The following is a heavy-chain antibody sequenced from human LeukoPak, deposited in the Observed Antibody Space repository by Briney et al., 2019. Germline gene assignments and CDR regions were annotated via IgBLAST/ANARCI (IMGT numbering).Heavy chain of an antibody. V-gene: IGHV4-34*01. D-gene: IGHD7-27*01. J-gene: IGHJ4*02. Sequence: SETLSLTCAAYGGSFSGYYWSWIRQPPGKGLEWIGEINHSGSTNYNPSLKSRVTISVDTSKNQFSLKLSSVTAADTAVYYCARGTGDYVLDYWGQGTLVTVSS. CDR1: GGSFSGYY. CDR3: ARGTGDYVLDY. CDR2: INHSGST.